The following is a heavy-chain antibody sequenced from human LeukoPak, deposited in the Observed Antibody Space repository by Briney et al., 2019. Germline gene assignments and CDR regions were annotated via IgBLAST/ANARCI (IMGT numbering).Heavy chain of an antibody. J-gene: IGHJ3*02. CDR3: ARMPVPIHDAFDI. D-gene: IGHD2-2*01. V-gene: IGHV4-4*07. Sequence: SETLSLTCTVSGDSISSAYWGWLRQSAGKGLEYIGRLYVDGSPNSNPSLKSRVTMSLDTSKNQFSLKMTSVTAADSAIYFCARMPVPIHDAFDIWGQGTAVRVSS. CDR1: GDSISSAY. CDR2: LYVDGSP.